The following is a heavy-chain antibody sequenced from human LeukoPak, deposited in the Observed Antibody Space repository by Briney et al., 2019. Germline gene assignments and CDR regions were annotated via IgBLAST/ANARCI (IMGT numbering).Heavy chain of an antibody. V-gene: IGHV3-48*01. D-gene: IGHD3-22*01. CDR3: ASRREYYDSSGYYQYFDY. J-gene: IGHJ4*02. CDR2: ISSSSSTI. Sequence: PGGSLRLSCAASGFTFSNAWMSWVRQAPGKGLEWVSYISSSSSTIYYADSVKGRFTISRDNAKNSLYLQMNSLRAEDTAVYYCASRREYYDSSGYYQYFDYWGQGTLVTVSS. CDR1: GFTFSNAW.